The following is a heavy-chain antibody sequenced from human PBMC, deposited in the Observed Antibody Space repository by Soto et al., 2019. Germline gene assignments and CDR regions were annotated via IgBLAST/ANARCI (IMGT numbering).Heavy chain of an antibody. CDR3: AKDLRLGGITRVGGGAGG. CDR2: ISGSGGST. CDR1: GFTFSSYA. Sequence: EVQLLESGGGLVQPGGSLRLSCAASGFTFSSYAMSWVRQAPGKGLEWVSAISGSGGSTYYADSVKGRFTISRDNSKKTFYQKMNSRGAEDTGVYYCAKDLRLGGITRVGGGAGGWGKEPLFTVS. V-gene: IGHV3-23*01. D-gene: IGHD3-10*01. J-gene: IGHJ4*02.